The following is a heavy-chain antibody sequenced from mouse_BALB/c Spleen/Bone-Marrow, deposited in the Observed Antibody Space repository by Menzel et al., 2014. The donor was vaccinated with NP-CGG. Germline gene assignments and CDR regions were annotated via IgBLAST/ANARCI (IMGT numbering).Heavy chain of an antibody. CDR2: TDPSDSYT. CDR1: GYTFTSYW. V-gene: IGHV1-69*02. D-gene: IGHD2-4*01. CDR3: ARTYYDYDWFAY. J-gene: IGHJ3*01. Sequence: VQVVESGVEFVKPGASVKLSCKASGYTFTSYWMHWVKQRPGQGLEWIGETDPSDSYTKYNQNFKGKATLTVDKSSSTAYMQLSSLTSEDSAVYYCARTYYDYDWFAYWGQGTLVTVSA.